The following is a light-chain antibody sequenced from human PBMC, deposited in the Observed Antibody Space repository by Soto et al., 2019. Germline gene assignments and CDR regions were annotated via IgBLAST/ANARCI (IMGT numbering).Light chain of an antibody. V-gene: IGKV3-20*01. J-gene: IGKJ3*01. CDR3: QQYGSSPFT. Sequence: EIVLTQSPGTLSLCPGERATLSCRASQSVSNSYLAWYQQKPGQAPSLLIYGASSRATGIPDRFSGSGSGTDFTLTISRLEPEDFAVYYCQQYGSSPFTFGPGTKVDIK. CDR1: QSVSNSY. CDR2: GAS.